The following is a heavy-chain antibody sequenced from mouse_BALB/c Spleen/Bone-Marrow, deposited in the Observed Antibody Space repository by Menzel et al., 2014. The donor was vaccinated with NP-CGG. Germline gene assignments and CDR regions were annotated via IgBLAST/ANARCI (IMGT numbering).Heavy chain of an antibody. CDR2: ISSGGSYT. J-gene: IGHJ4*01. CDR3: ARSPQRDYAMDY. D-gene: IGHD3-2*02. Sequence: EVQLVESGGGLVKPGGSLKLSCAASGFTFSSYAMSWVRQSPEKRLEWVAEISSGGSYTYYPDTVTGRFTISRDNAKNTLYLEMSSLRSADTAMYYCARSPQRDYAMDYWGQGTSVTVSS. V-gene: IGHV5-9-4*01. CDR1: GFTFSSYA.